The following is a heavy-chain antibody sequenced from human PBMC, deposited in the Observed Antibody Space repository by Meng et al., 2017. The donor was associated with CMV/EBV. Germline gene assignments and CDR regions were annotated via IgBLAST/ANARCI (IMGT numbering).Heavy chain of an antibody. CDR3: ARGFSITALSDY. Sequence: GGSLRLPCAASGFTFSSYSMNWVRQAPGKGLEWVSSISSSSSYIYYAGSVKGRFTISRDNAKNSLYLQMNSLRAEDTAVYYCARGFSITALSDYWGQGTLVTVSS. CDR1: GFTFSSYS. D-gene: IGHD1-14*01. V-gene: IGHV3-21*01. J-gene: IGHJ4*02. CDR2: ISSSSSYI.